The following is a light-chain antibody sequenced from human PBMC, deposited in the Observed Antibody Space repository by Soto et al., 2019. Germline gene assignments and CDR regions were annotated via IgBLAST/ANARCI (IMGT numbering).Light chain of an antibody. V-gene: IGKV3-20*01. CDR1: QSVSSSY. CDR2: GAS. Sequence: EIVCAQSAGTLSLSAVERATLSCRAIQSVSSSYLAWYQQKPGQAPRLLIYGASSRATGIPDRFSGSGSGTDFTLTISRLEPEHFAVYYCQQYGSSPSITFGQGTRLEIK. J-gene: IGKJ5*01. CDR3: QQYGSSPSIT.